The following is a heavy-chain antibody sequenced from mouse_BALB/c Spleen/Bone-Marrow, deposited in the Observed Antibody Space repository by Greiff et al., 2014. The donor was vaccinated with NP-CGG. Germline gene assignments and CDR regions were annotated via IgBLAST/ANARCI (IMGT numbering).Heavy chain of an antibody. CDR2: IYPSDSYT. Sequence: VKLVESGAELVRPGASVKLSCKASGYTFTSYWINWVKQRPGQGLEWIGSIYPSDSYTNYNQKFKDKATLTVDKSSTTAYMQLSSPTSEDSAVYYCTRGGSSPYYFGYWGQGTTLTVSS. CDR1: GYTFTSYW. D-gene: IGHD1-1*01. CDR3: TRGGSSPYYFGY. V-gene: IGHV1-69*02. J-gene: IGHJ2*01.